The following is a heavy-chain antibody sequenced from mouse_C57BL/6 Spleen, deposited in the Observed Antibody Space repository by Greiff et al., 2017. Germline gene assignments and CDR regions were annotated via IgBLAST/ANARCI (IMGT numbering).Heavy chain of an antibody. CDR2: IYPGRGST. V-gene: IGHV1-55*01. Sequence: QVQLQQPGAELVKPGASVKMSCKASGYTFTSYWITWVKQRPGQGLEWIGDIYPGRGSTNYNEKFKSKATLTVDTSSSTAYMQLSSLTSEDSAVYYCARRDYGYDGGYAMDYWGQGTSVTVSS. CDR3: ARRDYGYDGGYAMDY. J-gene: IGHJ4*01. CDR1: GYTFTSYW. D-gene: IGHD2-2*01.